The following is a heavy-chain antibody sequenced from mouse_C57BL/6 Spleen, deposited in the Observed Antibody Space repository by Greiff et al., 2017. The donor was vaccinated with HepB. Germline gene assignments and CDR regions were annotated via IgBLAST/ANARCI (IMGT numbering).Heavy chain of an antibody. CDR2: ISSGSSTN. CDR1: GFTFSDYG. J-gene: IGHJ3*01. D-gene: IGHD4-1*01. Sequence: EVMLVESGGGLVKPGGSLKLSCAASGFTFSDYGMHWVRQAPEKGLEWVAYISSGSSTNYYADTVKGRVTISRDNAKNTLFLQMTSLRSEDTAMYYCAKLGNFAYWGQGTLVTVSA. CDR3: AKLGNFAY. V-gene: IGHV5-17*01.